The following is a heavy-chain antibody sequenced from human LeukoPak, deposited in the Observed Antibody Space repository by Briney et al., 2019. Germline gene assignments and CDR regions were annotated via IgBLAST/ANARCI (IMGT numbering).Heavy chain of an antibody. CDR1: GFTFDDYA. CDR3: AKAQWELLHHPIDAFDI. CDR2: ISWNSGSI. V-gene: IGHV3-9*01. D-gene: IGHD1-26*01. J-gene: IGHJ3*02. Sequence: TGRSLRLSCAASGFTFDDYAMHWVRQAPGKGLEWVSGISWNSGSIRYADSVKGRFTISRDNSKNSLYLQMNSLRAEDTALYYCAKAQWELLHHPIDAFDIWGQGTMVTVSS.